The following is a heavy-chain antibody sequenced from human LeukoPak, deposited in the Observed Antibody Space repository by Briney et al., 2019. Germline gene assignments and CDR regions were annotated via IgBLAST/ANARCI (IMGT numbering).Heavy chain of an antibody. J-gene: IGHJ4*02. D-gene: IGHD2-15*01. CDR1: GGSISSGGYY. Sequence: SETLSLTCTVSGGSISSGGYYWSWIRQHPGKGLEWIGYIYYSGSAYYNPSLKSRVTISVDTSKNQFSLKLSSVTAADTAVYYCARGRYCSGGSCYFFFDYWGQGTLVTVSS. V-gene: IGHV4-30-4*08. CDR2: IYYSGSA. CDR3: ARGRYCSGGSCYFFFDY.